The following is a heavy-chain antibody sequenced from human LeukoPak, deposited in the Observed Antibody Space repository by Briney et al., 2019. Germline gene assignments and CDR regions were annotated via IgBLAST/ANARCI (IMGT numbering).Heavy chain of an antibody. V-gene: IGHV3-30*18. D-gene: IGHD1-26*01. CDR2: ISYDGSNK. Sequence: PGRSLRLSCAASGFTFSSYGMHWVRQAPGKGLEWVAVISYDGSNKYYADSVKGRFTISRDNSKNTLYLQMNSLRAEDTAVYYCAKDQSGAHDYWGQGTLVTASS. CDR3: AKDQSGAHDY. J-gene: IGHJ4*02. CDR1: GFTFSSYG.